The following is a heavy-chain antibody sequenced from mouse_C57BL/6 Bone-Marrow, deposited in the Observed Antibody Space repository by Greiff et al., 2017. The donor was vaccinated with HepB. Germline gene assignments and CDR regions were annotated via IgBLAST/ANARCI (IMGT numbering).Heavy chain of an antibody. J-gene: IGHJ1*03. Sequence: VKLQESGPGLVQPSQSLSITCTVSGFSLTSYGVHWVRQSPGKGLEWLGVIWSGGSTDYNAAFISRLSISKDNSKSQVFFKMNSLQADDTAIYYCASYYYGSKDWYFDVWGTGTTVTVSS. D-gene: IGHD1-1*01. V-gene: IGHV2-2*01. CDR2: IWSGGST. CDR1: GFSLTSYG. CDR3: ASYYYGSKDWYFDV.